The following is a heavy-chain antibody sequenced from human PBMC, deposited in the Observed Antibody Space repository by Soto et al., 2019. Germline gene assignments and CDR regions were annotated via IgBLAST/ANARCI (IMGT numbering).Heavy chain of an antibody. CDR2: ISAYNGNT. V-gene: IGHV1-18*01. Sequence: ASVKVSCKASGYTFTSYGISWVRQAPGQGLEWMGWISAYNGNTNYAQKLQGRVTMTTDTSTSTAYMELRSLRSDDTARYYCARWGEPTTDYGDYGERGDHYYYYMDVWGKGTTVTVSS. J-gene: IGHJ6*03. CDR1: GYTFTSYG. D-gene: IGHD4-17*01. CDR3: ARWGEPTTDYGDYGERGDHYYYYMDV.